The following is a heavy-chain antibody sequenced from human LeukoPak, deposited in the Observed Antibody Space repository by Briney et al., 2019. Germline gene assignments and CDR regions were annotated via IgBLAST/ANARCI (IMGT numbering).Heavy chain of an antibody. CDR2: IIPIFGIA. V-gene: IGHV1-69*04. CDR3: ARDPHIVVVTADYYGMDV. Sequence: GASVKVSCKASGGTFSSYAISWVRHAPGQGLEWMGRIIPIFGIANYAQKFQGRVTITADKSTSTAYMELSSLRSEDTAVYYCARDPHIVVVTADYYGMDVWGQGTTVTVSS. CDR1: GGTFSSYA. D-gene: IGHD2-21*02. J-gene: IGHJ6*02.